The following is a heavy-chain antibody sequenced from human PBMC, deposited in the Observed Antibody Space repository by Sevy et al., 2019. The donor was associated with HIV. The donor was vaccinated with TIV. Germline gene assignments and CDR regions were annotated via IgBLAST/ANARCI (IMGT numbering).Heavy chain of an antibody. CDR1: GFIFSDFY. CDR3: ARDHVVVEPLANYGMDV. Sequence: GVLRLSCAASGFIFSDFYMSWVRQAPGKGLEWISYISSRGTTIYYADSVKGRFTISRDNAKNSLYLQMNSLTADDTAVYYCARDHVVVEPLANYGMDVWGQGTTVTVSS. V-gene: IGHV3-11*01. CDR2: ISSRGTTI. J-gene: IGHJ6*02. D-gene: IGHD2-2*01.